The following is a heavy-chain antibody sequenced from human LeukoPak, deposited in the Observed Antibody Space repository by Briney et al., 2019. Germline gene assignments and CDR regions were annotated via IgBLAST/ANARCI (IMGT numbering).Heavy chain of an antibody. J-gene: IGHJ5*02. CDR1: GFALKDSS. V-gene: IGHV1-24*01. Sequence: GASVKVSCKLSGFALKDSSIHWVRQAPGKGLEWMGGSDVESGEIIYAQKFQGRVTMTEDTSTDTAYMELSSLRSDDTAVYYCSSPYFYESDTWGQGTLVIVSS. D-gene: IGHD3-9*01. CDR3: SSPYFYESDT. CDR2: SDVESGEI.